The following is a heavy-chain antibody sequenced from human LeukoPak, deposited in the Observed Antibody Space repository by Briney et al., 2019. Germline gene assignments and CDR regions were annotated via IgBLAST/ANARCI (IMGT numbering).Heavy chain of an antibody. V-gene: IGHV5-51*01. D-gene: IGHD1-26*01. Sequence: GESLKISCKGSGYTFTSYWIGWVRQMPGKGLEWMGIIYPGDSDTRYSPSFQGQVTISADKSISTAYLQLNSLKASDTAMYYCARYEAYYASLGFDYWGQGTLVTVSS. CDR3: ARYEAYYASLGFDY. CDR2: IYPGDSDT. J-gene: IGHJ4*02. CDR1: GYTFTSYW.